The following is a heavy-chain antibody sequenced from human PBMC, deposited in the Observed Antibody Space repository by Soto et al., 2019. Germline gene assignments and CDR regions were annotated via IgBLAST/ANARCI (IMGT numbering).Heavy chain of an antibody. CDR1: GFTFSNYA. Sequence: WGSLRLSCAASGFTFSNYAMTWVRQAPGKGLEWGSGINNSGGTTYYTASVKGRFTISGDNSMHTLFLQMNSLRAEDTALYYCAKDGASDYWGQGTLVTVSS. J-gene: IGHJ4*01. V-gene: IGHV3-23*01. CDR2: INNSGGTT. D-gene: IGHD4-17*01. CDR3: AKDGASDY.